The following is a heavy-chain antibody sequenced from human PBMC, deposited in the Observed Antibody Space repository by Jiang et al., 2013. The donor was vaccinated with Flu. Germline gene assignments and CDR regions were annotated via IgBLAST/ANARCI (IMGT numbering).Heavy chain of an antibody. Sequence: SLTCTVSGGSINSDDYLWGWIRQPPGKGLEWVGHVFYSGSTYYSPSLQSRVTISVEASKSQFSLKLSSVTAADTALYYCARRDTYTRTFDYWGQGTLVTVSS. CDR1: GGSINSDDYL. V-gene: IGHV4-39*01. D-gene: IGHD3-16*01. J-gene: IGHJ4*02. CDR2: VFYSGST. CDR3: ARRDTYTRTFDY.